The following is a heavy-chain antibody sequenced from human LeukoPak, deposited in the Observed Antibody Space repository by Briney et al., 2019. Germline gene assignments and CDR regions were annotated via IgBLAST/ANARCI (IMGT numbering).Heavy chain of an antibody. D-gene: IGHD6-6*01. J-gene: IGHJ5*02. CDR1: GGSMNSYY. Sequence: SETLSLTCTVSGGSMNSYYWSWVRQPPGKGLGWFGHIYYTGSTNYNPSLKSRVTMSVDTSKNQFSLKLSSVTAADTAVYYCARGKYSSPSGYWFDPWGQGTLVTVSS. V-gene: IGHV4-59*12. CDR2: IYYTGST. CDR3: ARGKYSSPSGYWFDP.